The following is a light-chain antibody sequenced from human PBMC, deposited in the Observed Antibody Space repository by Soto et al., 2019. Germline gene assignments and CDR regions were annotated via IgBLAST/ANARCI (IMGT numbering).Light chain of an antibody. Sequence: VLTQSPGTLSLAPGETATLFCRASQIVSNTYLAWYIQKPGQAPRLLIYGAISRATGISDRFRGSGAGTEFTLTISRLEPEDSAVYYCQQYGTSWITFGQGTRLEIK. V-gene: IGKV3-20*01. CDR3: QQYGTSWIT. CDR1: QIVSNTY. J-gene: IGKJ5*01. CDR2: GAI.